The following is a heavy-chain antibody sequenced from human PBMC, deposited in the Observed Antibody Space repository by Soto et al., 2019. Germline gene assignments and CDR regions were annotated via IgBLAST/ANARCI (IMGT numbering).Heavy chain of an antibody. CDR1: GFTFSSYE. V-gene: IGHV3-48*03. CDR2: LGSSGSAS. CDR3: ASIDY. Sequence: EVQLVESGGGLVQPGGSLRLSCAASGFTFSSYEMNWVRQAPGKGLEWVSYLGSSGSASYYADSVEGRFTISRDDAKNSLYLQMNTLRAEDTAVYYCASIDYWGQGTLVTVSS. J-gene: IGHJ4*02.